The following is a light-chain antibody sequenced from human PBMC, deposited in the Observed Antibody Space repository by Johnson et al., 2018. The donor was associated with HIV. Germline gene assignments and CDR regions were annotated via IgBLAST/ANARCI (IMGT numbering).Light chain of an antibody. CDR3: GAWDSRLSVCV. CDR2: ENY. J-gene: IGLJ1*01. Sequence: QSLLTQRPSVSAAPGQKVTISCSGSSYNIGNNYVSWYQQLPGAAPKLLIFENYKRPSGIPDRFSGSRSGTSATLAITGLQTGDEADYYCGAWDSRLSVCVFGPETKVTGL. V-gene: IGLV1-51*02. CDR1: SYNIGNNY.